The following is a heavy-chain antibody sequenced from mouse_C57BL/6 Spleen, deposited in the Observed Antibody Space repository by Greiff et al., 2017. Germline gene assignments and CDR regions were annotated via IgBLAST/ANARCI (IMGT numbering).Heavy chain of an antibody. CDR1: GFSLTSYG. CDR2: LWSGGST. CDR3: TRNYAGTKAMDY. Sequence: VHLVESGPGLVQPSQSLSITCTVSGFSLTSYGVHWVSQSPGKGLEWLGVLWSGGSTDYNAAFISRLSISKDNSKSQVFYKMNSLQADDTAIYYCTRNYAGTKAMDYWGQGTSVTVSS. J-gene: IGHJ4*01. D-gene: IGHD4-1*01. V-gene: IGHV2-2*01.